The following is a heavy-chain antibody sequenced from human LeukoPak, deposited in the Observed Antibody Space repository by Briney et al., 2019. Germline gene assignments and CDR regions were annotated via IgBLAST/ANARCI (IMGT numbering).Heavy chain of an antibody. V-gene: IGHV7-4-1*02. CDR1: GYTFTSYA. D-gene: IGHD6-13*01. Sequence: ASVKVSCKASGYTFTSYAMNWVRQAPGQGLEWMGWINTNTGNPTYAQGFTGRFVFSLDTSVSTAYLQISSLKAEDTAVYYCAGLVNWSQQLEHGVWGQGTTVTVSS. J-gene: IGHJ6*02. CDR3: AGLVNWSQQLEHGV. CDR2: INTNTGNP.